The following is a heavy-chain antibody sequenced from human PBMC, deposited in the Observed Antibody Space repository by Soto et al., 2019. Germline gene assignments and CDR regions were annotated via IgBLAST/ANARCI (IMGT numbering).Heavy chain of an antibody. CDR3: ARGGGASWFDP. Sequence: SETLSLTCTVSGGSISSSSYYWGWIRQPPGKGLEWIGYIYYSGSTYYNPSLKSRVTISVDTSKNQLSLKLSSVTAADTAVYYCARGGGASWFDPWGQGTLVTVSS. D-gene: IGHD1-26*01. CDR1: GGSISSSSYY. V-gene: IGHV4-30-4*08. J-gene: IGHJ5*02. CDR2: IYYSGST.